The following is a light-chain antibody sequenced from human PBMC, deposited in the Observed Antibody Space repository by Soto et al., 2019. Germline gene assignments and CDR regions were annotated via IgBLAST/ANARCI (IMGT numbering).Light chain of an antibody. CDR3: SSYAGGNIVI. V-gene: IGLV2-8*01. Sequence: QSALTQPPSASGSPGQSVTISCTGTSSDVGNYNYVSWYQQHPGKAPKLIIYEVTKRPSGVPDRFSGSKSGNTASLTVSGLHAEDEGDYYCSSYAGGNIVIFGGGTKLTVL. CDR1: SSDVGNYNY. J-gene: IGLJ2*01. CDR2: EVT.